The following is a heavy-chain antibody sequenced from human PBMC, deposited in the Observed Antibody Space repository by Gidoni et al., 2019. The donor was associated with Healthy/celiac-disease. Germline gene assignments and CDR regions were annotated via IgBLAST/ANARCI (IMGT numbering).Heavy chain of an antibody. V-gene: IGHV3-7*03. CDR1: GFTFSSYW. CDR2: IKQDGSEK. J-gene: IGHJ4*02. CDR3: ARDRTDYYDSSGYPYY. Sequence: EVQLVESGGGLVQPGGSLRLSCAASGFTFSSYWMSWVRQAPGKGLEWVANIKQDGSEKYYVDSVKGRFTISRDNAKNSLYLQMNSLRAEDTAVYYCARDRTDYYDSSGYPYYWGQGTLVTVSS. D-gene: IGHD3-22*01.